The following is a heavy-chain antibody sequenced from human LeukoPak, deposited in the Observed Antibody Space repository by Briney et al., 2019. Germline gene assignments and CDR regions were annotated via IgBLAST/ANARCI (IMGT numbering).Heavy chain of an antibody. J-gene: IGHJ4*02. CDR3: TTDQYYYDSSGYYTWTIDY. V-gene: IGHV3-15*01. CDR2: IKSNTDGGTT. CDR1: GFTFSNAW. D-gene: IGHD3-22*01. Sequence: GGSLRLSCAASGFTFSNAWMSWVRQAPGKGLEWVGRIKSNTDGGTTDYAAPVKGRFTISRDDSKNTLYLQMNSLKTEDTAVYYCTTDQYYYDSSGYYTWTIDYWGQGTLVTVSS.